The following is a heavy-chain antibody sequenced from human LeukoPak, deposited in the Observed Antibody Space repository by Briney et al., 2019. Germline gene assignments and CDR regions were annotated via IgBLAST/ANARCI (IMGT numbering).Heavy chain of an antibody. Sequence: SVKVSCKASGGTFSSYAISWVRQAPGQGLEWMGGIIPIFGTANYAQKFQGRVTITADESTSTAYMGLSSLRSEDTAVYCCASLGTERGWDHIAYYFDYWGQGTLVTVSS. J-gene: IGHJ4*02. CDR3: ASLGTERGWDHIAYYFDY. V-gene: IGHV1-69*01. CDR1: GGTFSSYA. D-gene: IGHD3-16*01. CDR2: IIPIFGTA.